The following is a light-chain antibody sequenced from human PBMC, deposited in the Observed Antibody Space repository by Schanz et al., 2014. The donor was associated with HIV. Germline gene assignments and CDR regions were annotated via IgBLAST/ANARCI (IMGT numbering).Light chain of an antibody. CDR2: RNN. CDR3: AGWHDSLNVWV. Sequence: QSVLTQPPSASGTPGQRVTISCSGSSSNIGSNYVYWYQQLPGTAPKLLIYRNNQRPSGVPDRFSGSESGTSASLAISGLQSEDEADYYCAGWHDSLNVWVFGGGTKLTVL. CDR1: SSNIGSNY. V-gene: IGLV1-47*01. J-gene: IGLJ3*02.